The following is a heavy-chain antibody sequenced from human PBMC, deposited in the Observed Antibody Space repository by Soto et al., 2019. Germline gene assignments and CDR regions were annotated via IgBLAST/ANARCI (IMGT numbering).Heavy chain of an antibody. J-gene: IGHJ4*01. V-gene: IGHV4-59*08. D-gene: IGHD1-20*01. CDR2: IYYSGST. Sequence: SETLSLTCTVSGGSISSYYWSWIRQPPGKGLEWIGYIYYSGSTNYNPSLKSRVTISVDTSKNQFSLKLSSVTAADTAVYYCARLHNLSDGCFDYLGHGALLTVSS. CDR3: ARLHNLSDGCFDY. CDR1: GGSISSYY.